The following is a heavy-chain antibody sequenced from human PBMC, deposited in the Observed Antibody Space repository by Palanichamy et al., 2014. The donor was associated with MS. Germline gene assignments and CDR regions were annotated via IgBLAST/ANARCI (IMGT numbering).Heavy chain of an antibody. CDR3: VRARGEWLQAYFDY. J-gene: IGHJ4*02. D-gene: IGHD3-3*01. V-gene: IGHV4-59*08. CDR1: GVSVSTYY. Sequence: QVQPQESGPGLVKPSETLSLTCTVSGVSVSTYYWTWIRQPPGKGLEWIGYMFYTGGTDYNPSLKSRVTISVDTPKNQFSLKLTSVTAADTAVYYCVRARGEWLQAYFDYWGQGTLVTVSS. CDR2: MFYTGGT.